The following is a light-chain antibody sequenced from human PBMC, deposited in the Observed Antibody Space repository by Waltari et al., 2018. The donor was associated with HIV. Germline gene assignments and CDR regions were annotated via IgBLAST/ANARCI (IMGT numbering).Light chain of an antibody. CDR1: RSNIGSKT. CDR3: AAWDVSLNGLV. J-gene: IGLJ2*01. CDR2: SND. Sequence: QSVLTQPPSASGPPGQRVTISCSGSRSNIGSKTVNWYQQLPGTAPKLLIYSNDQRPSGVPDRFSGSESGTSASLAISGLQSEDEAGYYCAAWDVSLNGLVFGGGTKVTVL. V-gene: IGLV1-44*01.